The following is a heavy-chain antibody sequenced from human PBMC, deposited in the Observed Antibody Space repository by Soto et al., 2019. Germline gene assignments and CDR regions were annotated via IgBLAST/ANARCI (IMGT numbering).Heavy chain of an antibody. D-gene: IGHD3-10*01. CDR2: IIPIFGTA. J-gene: IGHJ4*02. Sequence: SVKVSCKASGGTFSSYAISWVRQAPGQGLEWMGGIIPIFGTANYAQKFQGRVTITADESTSTAYMELSSLRSEDTAVYYCAREGPSMVRGVHFDYWGQGTLVTVSS. CDR1: GGTFSSYA. V-gene: IGHV1-69*13. CDR3: AREGPSMVRGVHFDY.